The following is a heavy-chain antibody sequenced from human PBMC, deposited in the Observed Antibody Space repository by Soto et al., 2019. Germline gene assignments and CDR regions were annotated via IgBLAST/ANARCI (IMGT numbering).Heavy chain of an antibody. J-gene: IGHJ4*02. D-gene: IGHD2-8*01. Sequence: QMQLEQSGPEVKKPGTSVKVSCKASGFTFTSSAFQWVRQARGQRLEWIGWIAFGSGYTNYAQRFQDRVTLTRDMSPATTYMELSRLTSEDTAIYYCAADATAWQQMVPSDYWGQGTLVTVSS. CDR3: AADATAWQQMVPSDY. V-gene: IGHV1-58*01. CDR2: IAFGSGYT. CDR1: GFTFTSSA.